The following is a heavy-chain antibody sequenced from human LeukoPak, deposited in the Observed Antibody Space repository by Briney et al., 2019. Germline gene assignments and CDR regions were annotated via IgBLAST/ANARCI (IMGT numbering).Heavy chain of an antibody. V-gene: IGHV3-64*01. D-gene: IGHD1-7*01. CDR2: ISSNGDAT. CDR1: GFTFSNYA. J-gene: IGHJ4*02. Sequence: GGSLRLSCAASGFTFSNYALHWVRQAPGEGLEYVSGISSNGDATFYANSAKGRFTISRENSKNTLYLQMGSLKAEDMAVYYCLRVWNYREFDYWGQGTLVTVSS. CDR3: LRVWNYREFDY.